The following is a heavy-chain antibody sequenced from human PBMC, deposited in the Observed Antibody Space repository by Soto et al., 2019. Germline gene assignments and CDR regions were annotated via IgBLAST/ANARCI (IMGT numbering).Heavy chain of an antibody. CDR3: AHRRAPDAGDWFDT. V-gene: IGHV2-5*02. J-gene: IGHJ5*02. D-gene: IGHD2-2*01. Sequence: QITLKESGPTLVKPTQTLTLTCTFSGISLSVSRVGVGWIRQPPGKALEWLALIYWDDDKHYSPSLKSRLTITKDTSKNQVVLTMTNMDPMDTASYYCAHRRAPDAGDWFDTWGQGTLVTVSS. CDR2: IYWDDDK. CDR1: GISLSVSRVG.